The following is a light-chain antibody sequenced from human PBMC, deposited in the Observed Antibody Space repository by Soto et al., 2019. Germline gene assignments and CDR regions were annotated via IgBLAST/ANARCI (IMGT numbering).Light chain of an antibody. CDR2: DAS. V-gene: IGKV1-5*01. CDR1: QSINNW. Sequence: PMTQSPPTLSASVGDSVTITCRASQSINNWLAWYQQKPGKAPKVLIYDASNLESGVPSRFSGSGSGTELTLTISSLQPDDCATYYCQQYNSYRYTFGQGTKLEI. CDR3: QQYNSYRYT. J-gene: IGKJ2*01.